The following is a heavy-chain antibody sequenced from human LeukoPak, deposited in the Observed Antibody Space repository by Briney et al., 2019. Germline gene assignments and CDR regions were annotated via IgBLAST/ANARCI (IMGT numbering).Heavy chain of an antibody. J-gene: IGHJ4*02. Sequence: SETLSLTCAVYGGSFSGYYWSWIRQPPGKGLEWIGEINHSGSTNYNPSLKSRVTISVDTSKNQFSLKLSSVTAADTAVCYCARGGGSCYRYWGQGTLVTVSS. CDR1: GGSFSGYY. V-gene: IGHV4-34*01. CDR3: ARGGGSCYRY. CDR2: INHSGST. D-gene: IGHD2-15*01.